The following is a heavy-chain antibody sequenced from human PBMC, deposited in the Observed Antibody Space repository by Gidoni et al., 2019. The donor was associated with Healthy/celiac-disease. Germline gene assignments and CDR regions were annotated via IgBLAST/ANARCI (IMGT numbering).Heavy chain of an antibody. CDR3: ARSAVDDYGDYVQAFDI. V-gene: IGHV1-69*01. D-gene: IGHD4-17*01. CDR1: GGTFSSYA. CDR2: IIPIFGTA. J-gene: IGHJ3*02. Sequence: QVQLVQSGAEVKKPGSSVTVSCKASGGTFSSYAISWVRQAPGQGLEWMGGIIPIFGTANYAQKFQGRVTITADESTSTAYMELSSLRSEDTAVYYCARSAVDDYGDYVQAFDIWGQGTMVTVSS.